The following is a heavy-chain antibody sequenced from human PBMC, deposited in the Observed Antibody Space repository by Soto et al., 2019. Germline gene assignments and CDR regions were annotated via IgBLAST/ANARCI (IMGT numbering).Heavy chain of an antibody. CDR3: ARPKDVAVAGTGAFDI. CDR1: GYTFTSYY. V-gene: IGHV1-46*03. J-gene: IGHJ3*02. CDR2: INPSGGST. Sequence: ASVKVSCKASGYTFTSYYMHWVRQAPGQGLEWMGIINPSGGSTSYAQKFQGRVTMTRDTSTSTVYMELSSLRSEDTAVYYCARPKDVAVAGTGAFDIWGQGTMVTVS. D-gene: IGHD6-19*01.